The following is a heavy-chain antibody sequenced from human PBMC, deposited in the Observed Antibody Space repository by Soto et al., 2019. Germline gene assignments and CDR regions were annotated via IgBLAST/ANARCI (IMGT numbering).Heavy chain of an antibody. J-gene: IGHJ6*02. CDR2: ISGSSGSI. CDR3: AKGMAILHNYYGMDV. CDR1: GFTFSSYS. V-gene: IGHV3-23*01. D-gene: IGHD3-3*01. Sequence: EVQLLESGGGLVQPGGSLRLSCAASGFTFSSYSMSWVRQAPGKGLEWVSLISGSSGSIYYADSVKGRFTISRDNSKNTLYLHMNSLRAEDTAVYYCAKGMAILHNYYGMDVWGQGTTVTVSS.